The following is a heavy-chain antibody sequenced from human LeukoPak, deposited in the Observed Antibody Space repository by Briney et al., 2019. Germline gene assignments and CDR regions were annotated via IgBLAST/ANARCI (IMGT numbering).Heavy chain of an antibody. J-gene: IGHJ5*02. D-gene: IGHD3-3*01. V-gene: IGHV3-30-3*01. CDR3: ARETSITIFGVVIRFFDP. CDR2: ISYDGSNK. CDR1: GFTFSSYA. Sequence: GGSLRLSCAASGFTFSSYAMHWVRQAPGKGLEWLAVISYDGSNKYYADSVKGRFTISRDNSKNTLYLQMNSLRAEDTAVYYCARETSITIFGVVIRFFDPWGQGTLVTVSS.